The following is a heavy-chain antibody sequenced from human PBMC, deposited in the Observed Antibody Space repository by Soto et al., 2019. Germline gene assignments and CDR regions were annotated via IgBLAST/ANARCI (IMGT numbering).Heavy chain of an antibody. V-gene: IGHV3-23*01. CDR2: ISGGGGGT. Sequence: EVQLLESGGGLVQPGGSLRLSCAASGFTFSSYAMSWVRQAPGKGLEWVSAISGGGGGTYYADSVKGRFTISRDNSKNTLLLQVNSLSAEDTAVYYCAKVSGSAPLVVVVAHIDYWGQGTLVTVSS. CDR1: GFTFSSYA. J-gene: IGHJ4*02. CDR3: AKVSGSAPLVVVVAHIDY. D-gene: IGHD2-15*01.